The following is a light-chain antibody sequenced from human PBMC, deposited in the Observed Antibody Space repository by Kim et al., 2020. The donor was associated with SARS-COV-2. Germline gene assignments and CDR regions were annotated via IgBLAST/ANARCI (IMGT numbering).Light chain of an antibody. CDR1: QIVSNI. CDR3: QQYNYWPLT. CDR2: GAS. V-gene: IGKV3-15*01. Sequence: VSPEETPPPSWTARQIVSNIAACYQKTPHQPPRLLICGASTRATGIPAMCSGSASGTESTLTISILQSEYFADYYCQQYNYWPLTFGGGTRLDIK. J-gene: IGKJ4*01.